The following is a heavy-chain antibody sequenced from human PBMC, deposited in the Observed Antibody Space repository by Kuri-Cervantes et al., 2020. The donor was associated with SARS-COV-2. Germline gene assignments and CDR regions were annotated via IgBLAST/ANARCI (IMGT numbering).Heavy chain of an antibody. D-gene: IGHD3-16*01. J-gene: IGHJ4*02. V-gene: IGHV5-10-1*01. CDR2: IDPSDSET. Sequence: GESLKISCKDSGYIFTSYWISWVRQMPGKGLEWMGRIDPSDSETNYSPSFEGHVTMSDDKSINTAYLQWSSLKASDTAMYYRATRYGHSFAYGYWGQGSLVTVSS. CDR3: ATRYGHSFAYGY. CDR1: GYIFTSYW.